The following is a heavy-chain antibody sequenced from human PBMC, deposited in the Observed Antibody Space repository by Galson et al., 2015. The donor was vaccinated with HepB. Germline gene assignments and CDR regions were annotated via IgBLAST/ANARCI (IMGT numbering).Heavy chain of an antibody. CDR1: GYTFTSYG. J-gene: IGHJ3*02. D-gene: IGHD4-17*01. CDR3: ARTRRAYNGDRTADAFDI. V-gene: IGHV1-18*01. Sequence: SVKVSCKASGYTFTSYGISWVRQAPGQGLEWMGWISAYNGNTNYAQKLQGRVTMTTDTSTSTAYMELRSLRSDDTAVYYCARTRRAYNGDRTADAFDIWGQGTMVTVSS. CDR2: ISAYNGNT.